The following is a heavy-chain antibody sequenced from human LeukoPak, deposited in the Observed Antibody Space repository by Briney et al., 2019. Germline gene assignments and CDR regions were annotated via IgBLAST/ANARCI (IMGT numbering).Heavy chain of an antibody. J-gene: IGHJ3*02. CDR2: ISAYNGNT. D-gene: IGHD6-13*01. V-gene: IGHV1-18*01. CDR1: GYTFTSYG. CDR3: ARDGPYSSSWYWGDAFDI. Sequence: VASVKVSCKASGYTFTSYGISWVRQAPGQGLEWMGWISAYNGNTNYAQKLQGRVTMTTDTSTSTAYMELRSLRSDDTAVYYCARDGPYSSSWYWGDAFDIWGQGTMVTVSS.